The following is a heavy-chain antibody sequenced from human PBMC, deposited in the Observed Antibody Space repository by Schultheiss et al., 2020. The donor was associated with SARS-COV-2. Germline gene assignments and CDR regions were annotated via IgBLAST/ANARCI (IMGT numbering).Heavy chain of an antibody. J-gene: IGHJ4*02. CDR3: VRVGYYYDSSGTGIDY. D-gene: IGHD3-22*01. Sequence: SETLSLTCTVSGGSISSFYWSWIRQPAGKGLEWIGRFHSSGTTNYNPSLKSRVTMSADTSKNQFSLKLSSVTAADTAVYYCVRVGYYYDSSGTGIDYWGQGTRVTVSS. CDR1: GGSISSFY. V-gene: IGHV4-4*07. CDR2: FHSSGTT.